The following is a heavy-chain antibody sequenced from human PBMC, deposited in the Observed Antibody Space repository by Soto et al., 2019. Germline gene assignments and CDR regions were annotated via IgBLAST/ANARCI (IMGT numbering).Heavy chain of an antibody. D-gene: IGHD3-22*01. CDR2: ISYDGSIK. CDR1: GFSISTYP. J-gene: IGHJ3*01. Sequence: PGGSLRLSCAASGFSISTYPMHWVRQAPGKGLEWVAFISYDGSIKHYADSVKGQFTISRDNSKNTLYLQMNSLRTEDAAVYYCAREGDSGNYSDAFDVWGQGTMVNVSS. CDR3: AREGDSGNYSDAFDV. V-gene: IGHV3-30-3*01.